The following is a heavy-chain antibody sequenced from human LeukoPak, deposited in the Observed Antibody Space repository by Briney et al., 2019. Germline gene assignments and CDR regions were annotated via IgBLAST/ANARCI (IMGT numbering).Heavy chain of an antibody. V-gene: IGHV4-59*01. Sequence: SETLSLTCTVSGGSISSYYWSWIRQPPGKGLEWIGYIYYSGSTNYNPSLKSRVTISVDTSKNQFSLKLSSVTAADTAVYYCARGDFWSGYFPGYYYYYMDVRGKGTTVTVSS. J-gene: IGHJ6*03. D-gene: IGHD3-3*01. CDR3: ARGDFWSGYFPGYYYYYMDV. CDR1: GGSISSYY. CDR2: IYYSGST.